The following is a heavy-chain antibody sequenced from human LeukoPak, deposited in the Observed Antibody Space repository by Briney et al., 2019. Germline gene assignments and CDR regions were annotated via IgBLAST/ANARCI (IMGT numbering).Heavy chain of an antibody. D-gene: IGHD2-15*01. CDR1: GFTFSSYS. CDR2: ISSSSYI. J-gene: IGHJ6*03. CDR3: AKNGDRGAYCSGGSCYPYYYYNMDV. Sequence: GGSLRLSCAASGFTFSSYSMNWVRQAPGKGLEWVSSISSSSYIYYADSVKGRFTISRDNSKNTLYLQMNSLGAEDTAIYYCAKNGDRGAYCSGGSCYPYYYYNMDVWGKGTTVTISS. V-gene: IGHV3-21*04.